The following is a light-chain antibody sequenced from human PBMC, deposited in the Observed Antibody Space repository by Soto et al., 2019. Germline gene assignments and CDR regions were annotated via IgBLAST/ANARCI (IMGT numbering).Light chain of an antibody. V-gene: IGLV1-47*02. J-gene: IGLJ2*01. CDR2: NND. Sequence: QSVLTQPPSASGTPGQRVTISCSGSSSNIGSNSVYWYHHLPGTAPKLLIYNNDQRPSGVPDRISGSKSGTSASLAVSGLRSGDEADYYCASWDASLTGLVFGGGTKLTVL. CDR1: SSNIGSNS. CDR3: ASWDASLTGLV.